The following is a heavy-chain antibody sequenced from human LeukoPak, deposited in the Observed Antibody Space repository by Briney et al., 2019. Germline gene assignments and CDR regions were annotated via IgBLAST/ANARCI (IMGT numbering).Heavy chain of an antibody. Sequence: GSLRLSCAASGFTFSSYAMSWIRQPPGKGLEWIGSIYYSGSTYYNPSLKSRVTISVDTSKNQFSLKLSSVTAADTAVYYCARTYSSSWYYQNWFDPWGQGTLVTVSS. CDR1: GFTFSSYA. D-gene: IGHD6-13*01. J-gene: IGHJ5*02. V-gene: IGHV4-39*01. CDR3: ARTYSSSWYYQNWFDP. CDR2: IYYSGST.